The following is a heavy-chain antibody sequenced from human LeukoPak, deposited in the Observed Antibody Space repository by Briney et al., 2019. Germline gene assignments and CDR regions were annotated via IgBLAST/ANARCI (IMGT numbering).Heavy chain of an antibody. D-gene: IGHD6-19*01. CDR2: IYYSGST. J-gene: IGHJ4*02. V-gene: IGHV4-59*08. CDR3: ARHRRGSGWYDFDY. Sequence: SETLSLTCTVSGGSISSYYWSWIRQPPGEGLEWIGYIYYSGSTNYNPSLKSRVTISVDTSKNQFSLKLSSVTAADTAVYYCARHRRGSGWYDFDYWGQGTLVTVSS. CDR1: GGSISSYY.